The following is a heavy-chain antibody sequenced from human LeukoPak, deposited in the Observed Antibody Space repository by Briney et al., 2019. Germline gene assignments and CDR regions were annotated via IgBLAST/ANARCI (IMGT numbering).Heavy chain of an antibody. CDR2: ITSSSSTI. J-gene: IGHJ4*02. CDR1: GSTFSSDS. D-gene: IGHD3-22*01. Sequence: GGSLRLSCAASGSTFSSDSMNWVRQAPGKGLEWISYITSSSSTIYYADSVKGRFTISRDNAKNSLYLQMNSLRAEDTAVYYCARRGDSSGFSDWGQGTLVTVSS. CDR3: ARRGDSSGFSD. V-gene: IGHV3-48*01.